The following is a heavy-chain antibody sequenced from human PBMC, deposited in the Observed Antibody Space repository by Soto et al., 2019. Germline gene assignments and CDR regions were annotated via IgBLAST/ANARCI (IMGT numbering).Heavy chain of an antibody. CDR2: INRDGSTT. Sequence: SGGSLRLSCAVSGFTFSSYWMNWVRQAPGEGLVWVARINRDGSTTTYADSVKGRFTISRDNARNTLYLQMNSLRAEDTAVYYCAKDLWFDSSGYPVNFDYWGQGTLVTVSS. J-gene: IGHJ4*02. V-gene: IGHV3-74*03. CDR3: AKDLWFDSSGYPVNFDY. D-gene: IGHD3-22*01. CDR1: GFTFSSYW.